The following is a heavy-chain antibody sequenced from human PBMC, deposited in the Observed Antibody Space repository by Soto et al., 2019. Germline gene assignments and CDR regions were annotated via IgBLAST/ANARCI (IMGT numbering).Heavy chain of an antibody. J-gene: IGHJ4*02. CDR3: ARGFGRFNY. D-gene: IGHD3-10*01. CDR1: GFTFNDFE. Sequence: EVQLLESGGGLVQPGGSLRLSCGVSGFTFNDFEMNWVRQAPGKGLEWLAYIDGSGTTKKYADSVRGRFTISRDNPDNSLFLLMSSLSAADTAMYYCARGFGRFNYWGQGTLVSVSA. V-gene: IGHV3-48*03. CDR2: IDGSGTTK.